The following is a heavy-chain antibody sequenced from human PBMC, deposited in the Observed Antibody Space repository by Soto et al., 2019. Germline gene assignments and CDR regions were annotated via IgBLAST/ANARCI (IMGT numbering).Heavy chain of an antibody. D-gene: IGHD2-2*01. Sequence: QVQLVQSGAEVKKPGSSVKVSCKASGGTFGSYAISWVRQAPGQGLEWMGGIIPIPGTANYAQKFQGRVTIAADESTSTAYMELSRLRSEDTAVYYCARSQGSSTSLEIYDYYYYGMDVWGQGTTVTVSS. J-gene: IGHJ6*02. CDR1: GGTFGSYA. CDR3: ARSQGSSTSLEIYDYYYYGMDV. CDR2: IIPIPGTA. V-gene: IGHV1-69*01.